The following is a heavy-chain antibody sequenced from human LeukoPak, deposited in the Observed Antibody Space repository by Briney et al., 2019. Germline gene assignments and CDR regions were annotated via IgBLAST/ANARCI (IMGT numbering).Heavy chain of an antibody. CDR2: INHSGST. D-gene: IGHD3-10*01. CDR3: ARGRYYYGSGSYYLSFDY. J-gene: IGHJ4*02. CDR1: GGSFSGYY. V-gene: IGHV4-34*01. Sequence: SETLSLTCAVYGGSFSGYYWSWIRQPPGKGLEWIGEINHSGSTNYNPSLKSRVTISVDTSKNQFSLKLSSVTAADTAVYYCARGRYYYGSGSYYLSFDYWGQGTLVTVSS.